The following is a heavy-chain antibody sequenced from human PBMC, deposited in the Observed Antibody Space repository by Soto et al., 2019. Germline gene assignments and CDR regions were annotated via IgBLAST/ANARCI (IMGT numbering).Heavy chain of an antibody. CDR1: GFSLSTSGVG. Sequence: SGPTLVNPTQTLTLTCTFSGFSLSTSGVGVGWIRQPPGKALEWLALIYWNDDKRYSPSLRTRLTVSKDTSKSQVVLTLTNVDPVDTATYYCTRSTNWNYEYYFDYWGQGTLVTVSS. CDR3: TRSTNWNYEYYFDY. V-gene: IGHV2-5*01. J-gene: IGHJ4*02. CDR2: IYWNDDK. D-gene: IGHD1-7*01.